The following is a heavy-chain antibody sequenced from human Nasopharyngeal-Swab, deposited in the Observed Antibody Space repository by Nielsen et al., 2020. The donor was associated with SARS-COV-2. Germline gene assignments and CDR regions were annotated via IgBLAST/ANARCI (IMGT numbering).Heavy chain of an antibody. D-gene: IGHD5-12*01. CDR3: AKDKRYSTNHYVMDN. CDR2: ISYAGSNK. CDR1: GFTFNNYA. V-gene: IGHV3-30*18. Sequence: GESLKTSCVASGFTFNNYAMHWVRQAPNKGLEWMAIISYAGSNKYYADSVKGRFTISRDNSKNTLFLQLNSLRAEDTAVYFCAKDKRYSTNHYVMDNWGQGTLVTVAS. J-gene: IGHJ4*02.